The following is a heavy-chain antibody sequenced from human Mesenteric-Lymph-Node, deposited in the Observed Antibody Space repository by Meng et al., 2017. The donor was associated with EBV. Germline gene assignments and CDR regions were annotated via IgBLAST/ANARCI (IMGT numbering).Heavy chain of an antibody. CDR1: GYKFITYY. D-gene: IGHD4-11*01. J-gene: IGHJ5*02. CDR3: ARATVTRNWFDP. V-gene: IGHV1-46*01. CDR2: INPSVGST. Sequence: QVQLVQAGAGVKKPGASVTVSCKASGYKFITYYIHWVRQAPGQGLEWMGIINPSVGSTTYAQKFQGRVSMTSDASTSTVYMELNSLRSEDTAIYYCARATVTRNWFDPWGQGTLVTVSS.